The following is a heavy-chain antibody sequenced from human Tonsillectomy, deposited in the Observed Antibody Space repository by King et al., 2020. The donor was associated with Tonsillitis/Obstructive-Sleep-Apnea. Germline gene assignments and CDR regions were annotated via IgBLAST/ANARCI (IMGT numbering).Heavy chain of an antibody. CDR1: GFTFSNAW. Sequence: VQLVESGGGLVKPGGSLRLSCAASGFTFSNAWMNWVRQAPGKGLEWVGRIKSKTDGGTTDYAAPVKGRFTISRDASKNTLYLQMNSLKTEDTAVYYCTTDYYDSSGYLVDYWGQGTLVTVSS. CDR3: TTDYYDSSGYLVDY. D-gene: IGHD3-22*01. J-gene: IGHJ4*02. V-gene: IGHV3-15*07. CDR2: IKSKTDGGTT.